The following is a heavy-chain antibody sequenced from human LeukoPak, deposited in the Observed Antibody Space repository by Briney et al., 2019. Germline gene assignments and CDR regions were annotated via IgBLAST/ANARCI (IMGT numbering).Heavy chain of an antibody. D-gene: IGHD5-24*01. CDR1: GGSISSGDYY. CDR3: ARGGLVGWLQSVFDY. CDR2: IYYSGST. Sequence: SETLSLTCTVSGGSISSGDYYWSWIRQPPGKGLEWIGYIYYSGSTYYNPSLKSRVTISVDTSKNQFSLKLSSATAADTAVYYCARGGLVGWLQSVFDYWGQGTLVTVSS. V-gene: IGHV4-30-4*01. J-gene: IGHJ4*02.